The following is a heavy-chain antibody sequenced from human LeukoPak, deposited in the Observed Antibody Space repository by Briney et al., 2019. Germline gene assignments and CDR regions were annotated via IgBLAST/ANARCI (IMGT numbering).Heavy chain of an antibody. Sequence: GASVKVSCKVSGYTLTELSMHWVRQAPGKGLEWMGGFDPEDGETIYAQKFQGRVTMTEDTSTSTAYMELRSLRSDDTAVYYCARDASDSSSWTGAFDIWGQGTMVTVSS. CDR3: ARDASDSSSWTGAFDI. D-gene: IGHD6-13*01. V-gene: IGHV1-24*01. CDR2: FDPEDGET. CDR1: GYTLTELS. J-gene: IGHJ3*02.